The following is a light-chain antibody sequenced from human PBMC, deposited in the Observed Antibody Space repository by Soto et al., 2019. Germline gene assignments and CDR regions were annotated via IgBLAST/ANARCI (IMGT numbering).Light chain of an antibody. Sequence: QSALTQPPSVSGSPGQSVTISCTGTSSDVGSYNRVSWYQQPPGTAPKVMIYEVSNRPSGVPNRFSGSKSGNTASLTISGLQAEDEADYYCSSYTTSSTYVLGTGTKVTVL. CDR3: SSYTTSSTYV. V-gene: IGLV2-18*02. J-gene: IGLJ1*01. CDR1: SSDVGSYNR. CDR2: EVS.